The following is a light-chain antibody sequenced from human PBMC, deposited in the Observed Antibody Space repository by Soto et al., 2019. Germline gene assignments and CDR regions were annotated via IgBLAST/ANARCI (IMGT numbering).Light chain of an antibody. CDR1: SSSIGSNT. Sequence: QSVLTQPPSASGTPGQRVTMSCSGSSSSIGSNTVHWYQQLPGTAPKLLIYNNNQRPSGVPDRFSGSKSGTSASLAISGLQSEDEADYYCAAWDDSLNAPYVFGTGTKVTVL. CDR2: NNN. J-gene: IGLJ1*01. V-gene: IGLV1-44*01. CDR3: AAWDDSLNAPYV.